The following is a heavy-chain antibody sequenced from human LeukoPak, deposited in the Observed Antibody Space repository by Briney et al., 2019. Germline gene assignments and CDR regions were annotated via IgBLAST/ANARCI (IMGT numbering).Heavy chain of an antibody. CDR2: ANKDGSEK. CDR1: GFILSSHG. Sequence: PGGSLRLSCAASGFILSSHGMTWVRQAPGKGPEWVANANKDGSEKYYVDSVKGRFTISRDTAKNSLYLQMNNLRAEDTALYYCARNNDMDVWGQGTTVIVSS. CDR3: ARNNDMDV. V-gene: IGHV3-7*03. D-gene: IGHD1/OR15-1a*01. J-gene: IGHJ6*02.